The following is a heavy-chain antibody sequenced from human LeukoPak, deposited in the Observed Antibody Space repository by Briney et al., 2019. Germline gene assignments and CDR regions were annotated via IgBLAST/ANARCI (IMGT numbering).Heavy chain of an antibody. CDR3: ARPVVEMATSKGWYFDL. J-gene: IGHJ2*01. D-gene: IGHD5-24*01. Sequence: ASVKVSCKASGYTFTSYYMHWVRQAPGQGLEWMGIINPNGGSTSYAQKFQGRVTMTRDTSTSTVYMELSSLRSEDTAVYYCARPVVEMATSKGWYFDLRGRGTLVTVSS. CDR2: INPNGGST. CDR1: GYTFTSYY. V-gene: IGHV1-46*01.